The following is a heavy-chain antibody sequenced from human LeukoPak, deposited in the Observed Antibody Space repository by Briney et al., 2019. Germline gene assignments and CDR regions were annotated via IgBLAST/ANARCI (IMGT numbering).Heavy chain of an antibody. J-gene: IGHJ4*02. CDR3: ARDKKSGESSEIDY. CDR1: GFTFSNCW. CDR2: INRDGSTT. D-gene: IGHD3-10*01. V-gene: IGHV3-74*03. Sequence: GGSLRLSCAASGFTFSNCWVHWVRQAPGKGLVWVSRINRDGSTTKYTDSVKGRFTVSRDNAKNTLNLQMNSLRAEDTAVYYCARDKKSGESSEIDYWGQGTLVTVSS.